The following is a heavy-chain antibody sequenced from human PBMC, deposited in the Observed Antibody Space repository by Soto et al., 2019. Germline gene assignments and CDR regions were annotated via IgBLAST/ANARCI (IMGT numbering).Heavy chain of an antibody. Sequence: QVQLVESGGGVVQPGRSLRLSCAASGFTFSHYGIHWVRQAPGKGLEWLAVISYDGSNKHYADSVKGRFTVSRDNSKNPLYFQMNRLRADDAAGYFCATYSGKYQGTIEYWGQGKLVNVSS. CDR2: ISYDGSNK. J-gene: IGHJ4*02. CDR3: ATYSGKYQGTIEY. D-gene: IGHD1-26*01. V-gene: IGHV3-30*03. CDR1: GFTFSHYG.